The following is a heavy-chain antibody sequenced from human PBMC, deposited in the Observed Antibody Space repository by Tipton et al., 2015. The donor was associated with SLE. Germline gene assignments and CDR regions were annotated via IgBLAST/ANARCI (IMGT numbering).Heavy chain of an antibody. J-gene: IGHJ5*02. CDR2: IYYSGST. Sequence: TLSLTCTVSGGSISSHYWSWIRQPPGKGLEWIGYIYYSGSTNYNPSLKSRVTISVDTSKNQFHLKLSSVTAADTAVYFCARAWVTAAGFWFDPWGQGTLVTVSS. D-gene: IGHD6-13*01. CDR3: ARAWVTAAGFWFDP. V-gene: IGHV4-59*11. CDR1: GGSISSHY.